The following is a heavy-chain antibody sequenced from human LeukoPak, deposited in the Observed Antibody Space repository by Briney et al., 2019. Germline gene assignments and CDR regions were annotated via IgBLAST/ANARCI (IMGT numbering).Heavy chain of an antibody. Sequence: GGSLRLSCAASGFTFSSYAMSWVRQAPGKGLEWVASISRSGGSTYYADSVKGRFTISRDNSTDTLYLQMNSLRAEDTAVYYCAKGYYAYVWGSYFFDYWGQGTLVTVSS. CDR2: ISRSGGST. V-gene: IGHV3-23*01. CDR3: AKGYYAYVWGSYFFDY. D-gene: IGHD3-16*01. CDR1: GFTFSSYA. J-gene: IGHJ4*02.